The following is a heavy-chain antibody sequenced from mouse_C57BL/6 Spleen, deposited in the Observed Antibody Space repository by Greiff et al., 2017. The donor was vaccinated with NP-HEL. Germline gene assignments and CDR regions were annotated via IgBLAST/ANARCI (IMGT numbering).Heavy chain of an antibody. CDR3: ASTITTVTWYCDV. V-gene: IGHV3-6*01. D-gene: IGHD1-1*01. CDR1: GYSITSGYY. CDR2: ISYDGSN. J-gene: IGHJ1*03. Sequence: DVQLQESGPGLVKPSQSLSLTCSVTGYSITSGYYWNWIRQFPGNKLEWMGYISYDGSNNYNPSLKNRISITRDTSKNQFFLKLNSVTTEDTATYYCASTITTVTWYCDVWGTGTTVTVSS.